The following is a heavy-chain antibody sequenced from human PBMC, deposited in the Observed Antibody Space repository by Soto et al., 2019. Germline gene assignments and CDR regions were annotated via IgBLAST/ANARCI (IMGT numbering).Heavy chain of an antibody. V-gene: IGHV1-8*01. CDR3: ARGGYYDSSGYPDAFDL. D-gene: IGHD3-22*01. CDR1: GYTFTSYD. CDR2: RNPNRGNT. J-gene: IGHJ3*01. Sequence: VASVKVSCKASGYTFTSYDIKWVRQATGQGGEWMGWRNPNRGNTGYAQKFQGRVTMTRNTSISTAYMELSSLRSEDTAVYYCARGGYYDSSGYPDAFDLWGQGTMVTVSS.